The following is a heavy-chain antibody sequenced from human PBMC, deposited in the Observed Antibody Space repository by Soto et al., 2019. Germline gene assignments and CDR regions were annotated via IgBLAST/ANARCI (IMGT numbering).Heavy chain of an antibody. Sequence: PGGSLRLSCAASGFTFSSYSMNWVRQVPGEGLEWVSSISSANSGTWDADSGKGPFIISRDNAQSSLFLQMNALRPEDSAIYYCARVAYWGQGTQGTVSS. CDR1: GFTFSSYS. J-gene: IGHJ4*02. V-gene: IGHV3-21*01. CDR2: ISSANSGT. CDR3: ARVAY.